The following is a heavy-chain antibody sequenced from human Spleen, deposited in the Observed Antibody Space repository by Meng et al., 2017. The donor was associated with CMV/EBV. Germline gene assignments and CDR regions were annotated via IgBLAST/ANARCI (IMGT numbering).Heavy chain of an antibody. CDR3: ARMYYCDTGGQLGRGMDV. CDR2: ISSSGSTI. D-gene: IGHD3-22*01. Sequence: GGSLRLSCAASGFTFRSYEMNWVRQAPGKGLEWVSYISSSGSTIYYADSVKGRFTASRDNAKNSLYLQMDSLRAEDTAVYYCARMYYCDTGGQLGRGMDVWGQGTTVTVSS. J-gene: IGHJ6*02. V-gene: IGHV3-48*03. CDR1: GFTFRSYE.